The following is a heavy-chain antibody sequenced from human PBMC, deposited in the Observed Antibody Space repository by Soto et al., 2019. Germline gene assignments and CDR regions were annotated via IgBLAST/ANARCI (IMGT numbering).Heavy chain of an antibody. CDR1: GFTFSSRP. V-gene: IGHV3-30*04. Sequence: QVQLVESGGDVVQPGRSLRLSCAASGFTFSSRPMHWVRQAPGKGLEWVSVISSDGRNEYYAASVKRRFTISRDNSKNTVYLQMNRLRAEDTAVYYCARDHDYRYFDSWGQGTLVTVSS. CDR3: ARDHDYRYFDS. J-gene: IGHJ4*02. D-gene: IGHD4-17*01. CDR2: ISSDGRNE.